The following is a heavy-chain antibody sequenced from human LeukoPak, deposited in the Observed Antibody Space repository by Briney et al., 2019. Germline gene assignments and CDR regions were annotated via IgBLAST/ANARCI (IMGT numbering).Heavy chain of an antibody. Sequence: GGSLRLSCAASGFSFSNYWMSWVRQAPGKGLEWVASIQRDGSVRKYVGSVQGRFTVSRDNPKNSLYLQMNSLRADDTAVIYCARLSGDITVFDLWGQGTLVTVSS. CDR3: ARLSGDITVFDL. J-gene: IGHJ4*02. CDR2: IQRDGSVR. D-gene: IGHD1-20*01. CDR1: GFSFSNYW. V-gene: IGHV3-7*01.